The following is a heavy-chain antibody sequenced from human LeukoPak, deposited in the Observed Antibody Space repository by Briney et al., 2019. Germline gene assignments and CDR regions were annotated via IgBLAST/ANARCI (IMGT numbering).Heavy chain of an antibody. CDR1: GGTFSSYA. V-gene: IGHV1-69*04. J-gene: IGHJ3*02. Sequence: SVKVSCKASGGTFSSYAISWVRQAPGQGLEWMGRIIPILGIANYAQKFQGRVTITADKSTSTAYMELSSLRSEDTAVYYCATPTWRWLRNVDAFDIWGQGTMVTVSS. D-gene: IGHD5-12*01. CDR2: IIPILGIA. CDR3: ATPTWRWLRNVDAFDI.